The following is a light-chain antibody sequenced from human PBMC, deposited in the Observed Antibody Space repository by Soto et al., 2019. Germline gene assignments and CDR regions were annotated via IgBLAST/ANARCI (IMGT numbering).Light chain of an antibody. V-gene: IGKV3-11*01. CDR3: HQRSNWPPDT. Sequence: EIVLTQSPATLSLSPGERATLSCRASQSVSSYLAWYQQKPGQAPRLLIYDASNRATGIPARFSGSGSGTDFTLTISSLEPEDFAVYYCHQRSNWPPDTFGQGTRLEI. CDR2: DAS. J-gene: IGKJ5*01. CDR1: QSVSSY.